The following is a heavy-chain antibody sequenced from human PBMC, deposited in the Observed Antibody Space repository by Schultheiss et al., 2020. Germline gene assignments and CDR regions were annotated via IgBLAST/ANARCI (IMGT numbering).Heavy chain of an antibody. J-gene: IGHJ6*02. CDR3: SGGRVFRRLLTFYYTLGV. V-gene: IGHV4-39*02. Sequence: SETLSLTCNVSGGSITSDTYYWAWVRQAPGKGLEWIGTIWKSGNTHYNPSLNSRVTISVDTSKNHLSLTLTSVTAADTAVYFCSGGRVFRRLLTFYYTLGVWGQGTAVTVSS. CDR2: IWKSGNT. D-gene: IGHD2/OR15-2a*01. CDR1: GGSITSDTYY.